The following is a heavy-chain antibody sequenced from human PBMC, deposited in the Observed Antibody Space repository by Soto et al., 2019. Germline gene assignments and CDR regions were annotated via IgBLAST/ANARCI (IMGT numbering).Heavy chain of an antibody. D-gene: IGHD3-22*01. V-gene: IGHV1-69*12. Sequence: QVQQVQSGAEVKKPGSSVKVSCKASGGTFSSYAISWVRQAPGQGLEWMGGIIPIFGTANYAQKFQGRVTITADESTSTAYMELSSLRSEDTAVYYCARDGYYYDSSGYYYYFDYWGQGPLVSVSS. J-gene: IGHJ4*02. CDR2: IIPIFGTA. CDR3: ARDGYYYDSSGYYYYFDY. CDR1: GGTFSSYA.